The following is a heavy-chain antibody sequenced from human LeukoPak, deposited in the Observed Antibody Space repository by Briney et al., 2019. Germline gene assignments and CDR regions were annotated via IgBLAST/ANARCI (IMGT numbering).Heavy chain of an antibody. J-gene: IGHJ5*02. CDR1: GFTFSSYW. D-gene: IGHD3-9*01. CDR3: ARDSILRYFDWQYNWFDP. CDR2: IKQDGSEK. V-gene: IGHV3-7*01. Sequence: GGSLRLSCAASGFTFSSYWMSWVRQAPGKGLEWVANIKQDGSEKYYVDSAKGRFTISRDNAKNSLYLQMNSLRAEDTAVYYCARDSILRYFDWQYNWFDPWGQGTLVTVSS.